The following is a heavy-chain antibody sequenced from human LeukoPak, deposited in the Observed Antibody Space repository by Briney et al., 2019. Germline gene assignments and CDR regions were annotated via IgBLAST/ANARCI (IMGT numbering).Heavy chain of an antibody. J-gene: IGHJ4*02. D-gene: IGHD5-12*01. V-gene: IGHV1-2*02. Sequence: ASVKVSCKASGYTFSVYYIHWVRQAPGQGLEWMGWINPNSGGRNYAQKFQGRVTMTRDTSTTYMELSRLTSDDTAVYYCARAYSGYEAFDYWGQGTLVTVSS. CDR3: ARAYSGYEAFDY. CDR2: INPNSGGR. CDR1: GYTFSVYY.